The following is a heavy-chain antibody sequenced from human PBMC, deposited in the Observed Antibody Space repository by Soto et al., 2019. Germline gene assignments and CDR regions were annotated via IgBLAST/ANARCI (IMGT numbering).Heavy chain of an antibody. D-gene: IGHD2-15*01. V-gene: IGHV3-7*01. CDR3: ARDGGRRPFDY. CDR1: GFTFSSYW. Sequence: GGSLRLSCAASGFTFSSYWMSWVRQAPGKGLERVANIKQDGSEKYYVDSVKGRFTNSRDNAKNSLYLQMNSLRAEDTAVYYCARDGGRRPFDYWGQGTLVTVSS. J-gene: IGHJ4*02. CDR2: IKQDGSEK.